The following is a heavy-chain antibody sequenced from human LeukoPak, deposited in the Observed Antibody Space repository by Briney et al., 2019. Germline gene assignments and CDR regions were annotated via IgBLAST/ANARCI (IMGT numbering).Heavy chain of an antibody. D-gene: IGHD1-26*01. Sequence: SETLSLTCAVYGGSFSGYYWSWIRQPPGKGLEWIGEINHSGSTNYNPSLTSRATISTDTSKNQFSLKLSSVTAADTAVYYCARVLSRGGATYPDFWGQGTLVTVSS. CDR1: GGSFSGYY. CDR3: ARVLSRGGATYPDF. J-gene: IGHJ4*02. CDR2: INHSGST. V-gene: IGHV4-34*01.